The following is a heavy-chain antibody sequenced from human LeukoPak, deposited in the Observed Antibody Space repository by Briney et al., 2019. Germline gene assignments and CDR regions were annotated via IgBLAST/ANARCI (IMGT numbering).Heavy chain of an antibody. J-gene: IGHJ4*02. CDR1: GYTFTSYD. D-gene: IGHD6-19*01. CDR3: ANPRPRIAVAGTVLPEPTFGGY. Sequence: ASVKVSCKASGYTFTSYDINWVRQATGQGLEWMGWMNPNSGNTGYAQKFQGRVTMTRNTSISTAYMELSSLRAEDTAVYYCANPRPRIAVAGTVLPEPTFGGYWGQGTLVTVSS. V-gene: IGHV1-8*01. CDR2: MNPNSGNT.